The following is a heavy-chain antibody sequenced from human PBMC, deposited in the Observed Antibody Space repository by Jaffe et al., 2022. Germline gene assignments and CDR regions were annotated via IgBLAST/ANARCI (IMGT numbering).Heavy chain of an antibody. D-gene: IGHD3-10*01. CDR1: GGSISSSSYY. Sequence: QLQLQESGPGLVKPSETLSLTCTVSGGSISSSSYYWGWIRQPPGKGLEWIGSIYYSGSTYYNPSLKSRVTISVDTSKNQFSLKLSSVTAADTAVYYCASWAVYYGSGRKSTNAFDIWGQGTMVTVSS. V-gene: IGHV4-39*01. CDR2: IYYSGST. J-gene: IGHJ3*02. CDR3: ASWAVYYGSGRKSTNAFDI.